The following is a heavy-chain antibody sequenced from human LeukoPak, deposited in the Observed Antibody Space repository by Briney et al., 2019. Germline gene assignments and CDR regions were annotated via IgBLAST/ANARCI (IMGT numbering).Heavy chain of an antibody. CDR2: IIPIFGTA. J-gene: IGHJ5*02. CDR3: AISPFLEWLEPEYNSLDP. D-gene: IGHD3-3*02. V-gene: IGHV1-69*05. Sequence: GASVKVSCKASGGTFSSYAISWVRQAPGQGLEWMGGIIPIFGTANYAQKVQGRVTITTDESTSTDYMELSSLRPEDTAVYYCAISPFLEWLEPEYNSLDPWGQGTLVTVSS. CDR1: GGTFSSYA.